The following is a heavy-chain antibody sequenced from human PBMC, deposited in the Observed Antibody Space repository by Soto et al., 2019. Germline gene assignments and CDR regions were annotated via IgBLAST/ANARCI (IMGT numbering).Heavy chain of an antibody. D-gene: IGHD3-9*01. J-gene: IGHJ5*02. CDR2: IYSTGNT. CDR1: GGSISSGGYY. Sequence: SETLSLTCTVSGGSISSGGYYWSWIRQPAGKGLEWIGHIYSTGNTNYSPSLRSRVSMSLDTSKNQFSLKLSSVTAADTAVYYCARPRAPFNTGYYGGFDPWGQGTLVTVSS. CDR3: ARPRAPFNTGYYGGFDP. V-gene: IGHV4-61*09.